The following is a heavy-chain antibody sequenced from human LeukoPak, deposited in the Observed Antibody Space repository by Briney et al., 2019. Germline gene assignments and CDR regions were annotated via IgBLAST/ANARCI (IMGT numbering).Heavy chain of an antibody. CDR2: IYYSGST. CDR3: ARRYSSSWYVGFLDP. J-gene: IGHJ5*02. D-gene: IGHD6-13*01. V-gene: IGHV4-59*08. CDR1: GASIRNYY. Sequence: SETLSLTCTVSGASIRNYYWSWIRQSPGKGLEWIGYIYYSGSTNYNPSLESRVAMSVDTPKNQFSLRLSSVTAADTAIYYCARRYSSSWYVGFLDPWGQGTLVTVSS.